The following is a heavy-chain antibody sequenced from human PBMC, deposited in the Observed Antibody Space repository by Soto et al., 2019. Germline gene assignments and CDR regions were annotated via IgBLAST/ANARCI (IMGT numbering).Heavy chain of an antibody. V-gene: IGHV1-2*02. D-gene: IGHD4-17*01. CDR2: INPNSGRT. CDR3: ARESGGTTATLDYYYFYMDV. J-gene: IGHJ6*03. Sequence: QVQLVQSGAEVKKPGASVKVSCKASGYAFSQFYMHWMRQAPGQGLEWMGWINPNSGRTKFSQNFQGGVTMTRDTSIKTVYMELSGLRSDATAVYYCARESGGTTATLDYYYFYMDVWGKGTTVTVSS. CDR1: GYAFSQFY.